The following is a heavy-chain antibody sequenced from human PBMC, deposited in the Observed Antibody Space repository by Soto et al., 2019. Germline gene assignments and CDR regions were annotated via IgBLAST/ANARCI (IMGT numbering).Heavy chain of an antibody. CDR1: VGSFSGYQ. V-gene: IGHV4-34*01. J-gene: IGHJ4*01. CDR2: ISHRGST. CDR3: ARAGSNEWGAVSL. Sequence: QEELQQWGAGLLKPSETLSLTCAVYVGSFSGYQWSWIRQSPEKGLEWIGEISHRGSTNYNPSLHSRVTISVDTSKNQFSPQLTSVTAADTAVYYCARAGSNEWGAVSLWGHGILVTVSS. D-gene: IGHD3-10*01.